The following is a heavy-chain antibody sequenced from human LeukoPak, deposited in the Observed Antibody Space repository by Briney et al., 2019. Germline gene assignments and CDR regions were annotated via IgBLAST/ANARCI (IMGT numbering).Heavy chain of an antibody. Sequence: GRSLRLSCAASGFIFSNYAMHWVRQAPGKGLEWVAGISYDGSYKYYADSVKGRVTISRDHSENTLYLEMNSLRAEDTAIYYCARGGYGDYRRGDYWGQGTLVTVSS. D-gene: IGHD4-17*01. CDR3: ARGGYGDYRRGDY. CDR1: GFIFSNYA. J-gene: IGHJ4*02. CDR2: ISYDGSYK. V-gene: IGHV3-30*04.